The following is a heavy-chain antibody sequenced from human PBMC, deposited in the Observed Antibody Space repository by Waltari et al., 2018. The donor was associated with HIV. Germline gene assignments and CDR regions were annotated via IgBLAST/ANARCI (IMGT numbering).Heavy chain of an antibody. J-gene: IGHJ4*02. Sequence: VQLVESGGALVTPGGSLKISCAVSGITFKNAWLSWVRQAPGKGLQELGHKRSKTDGGATDDAAPLSGRFAISTDDFNNTMCLEMKTLKVDDTAVYYCTTFEMGTTRNFWGQGTLVTVSS. D-gene: IGHD1-26*01. CDR1: GITFKNAW. CDR2: KRSKTDGGAT. V-gene: IGHV3-15*02. CDR3: TTFEMGTTRNF.